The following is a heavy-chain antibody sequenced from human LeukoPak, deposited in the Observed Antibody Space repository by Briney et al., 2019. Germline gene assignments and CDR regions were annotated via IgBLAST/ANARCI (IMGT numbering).Heavy chain of an antibody. D-gene: IGHD3-22*01. CDR1: GGSISSYY. J-gene: IGHJ3*02. V-gene: IGHV4-59*08. CDR2: IYYSGST. CDR3: ARNLYYYDSSGYYLGAFDI. Sequence: SETLSLTCTVSGGSISSYYRSWIRQPPGKGLEWIGYIYYSGSTNYNPSLKSRVTISVDTSKNQFSLKLSSVTAADTAVYYCARNLYYYDSSGYYLGAFDIWGQGTMVTVSS.